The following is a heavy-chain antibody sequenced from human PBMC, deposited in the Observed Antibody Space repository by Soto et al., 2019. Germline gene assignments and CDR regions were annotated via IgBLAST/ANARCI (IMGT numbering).Heavy chain of an antibody. Sequence: ASVKVSCKASGYTFTSYGISRVRQAPGQGLEWMGWISAYNGNTNYAQKLQGRVTMTTDTSTSTAYMELRSLRSDDTAVYYCARDRYNWNSLYYGRDVWGQGTTVTVSS. D-gene: IGHD1-7*01. V-gene: IGHV1-18*01. CDR1: GYTFTSYG. CDR3: ARDRYNWNSLYYGRDV. J-gene: IGHJ6*02. CDR2: ISAYNGNT.